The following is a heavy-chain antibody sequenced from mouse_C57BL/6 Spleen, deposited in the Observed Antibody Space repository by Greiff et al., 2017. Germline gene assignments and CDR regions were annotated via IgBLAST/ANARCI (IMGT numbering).Heavy chain of an antibody. Sequence: EVQLQQSGAELVRPGASVKLSCTASGFNIKDDYMHWVKQRPEQGLAWIGWIDPANGDTAYASKFQGKATITADTSSNTAYLQLSSLTSEDTAVYYCTRVTTVWYYAMDYWGQGTSVTVSS. D-gene: IGHD1-1*01. CDR3: TRVTTVWYYAMDY. CDR2: IDPANGDT. J-gene: IGHJ4*01. V-gene: IGHV14-4*01. CDR1: GFNIKDDY.